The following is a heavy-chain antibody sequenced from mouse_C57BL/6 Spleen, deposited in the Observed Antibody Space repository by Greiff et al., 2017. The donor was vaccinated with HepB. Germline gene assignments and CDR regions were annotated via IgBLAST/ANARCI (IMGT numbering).Heavy chain of an antibody. CDR3: ARPYEDYAMDY. CDR2: IDPSDSYT. V-gene: IGHV1-69*01. CDR1: GYTFTSYW. Sequence: QVQLQQPGAELVMPGASVKLSCKASGYTFTSYWMHWVKQRPGQGLEWIGEIDPSDSYTNYNQKFKGKSTLTVDKSSSTAYMQLSSLTSEDSAVYYWARPYEDYAMDYWGQGTAVTVSS. D-gene: IGHD2-3*01. J-gene: IGHJ4*01.